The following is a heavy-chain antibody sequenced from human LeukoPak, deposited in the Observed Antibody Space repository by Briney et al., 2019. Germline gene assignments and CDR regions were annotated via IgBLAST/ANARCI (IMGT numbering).Heavy chain of an antibody. CDR1: GFTFSSYA. CDR2: IKQDGSEK. D-gene: IGHD3-16*01. J-gene: IGHJ5*02. CDR3: ALTGGT. Sequence: GGSLRLSCAASGFTFSSYAMSWVRQAPGKGLEWVANIKQDGSEKYYVDSVKGRFTISRDNAKNSLYLQMNSLRAEDTAVYYCALTGGTWGQGTLVTVSS. V-gene: IGHV3-7*01.